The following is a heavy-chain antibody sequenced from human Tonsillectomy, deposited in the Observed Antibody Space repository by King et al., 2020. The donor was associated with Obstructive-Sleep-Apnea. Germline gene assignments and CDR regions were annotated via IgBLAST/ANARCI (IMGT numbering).Heavy chain of an antibody. V-gene: IGHV4-39*07. CDR1: GGSISSSSYY. CDR2: IYYSGST. CDR3: SGVCGSSWLNWFDP. D-gene: IGHD6-13*01. J-gene: IGHJ5*02. Sequence: QLQESGPGLVKPSETLSLTCTVSGGSISSSSYYWGWIRQPPGKGLEWIGSIYYSGSTYYNPSLKSRVTISVDTSKNQFSLKLSSVTAADTAVYYCSGVCGSSWLNWFDPWGQGTLVTVSS.